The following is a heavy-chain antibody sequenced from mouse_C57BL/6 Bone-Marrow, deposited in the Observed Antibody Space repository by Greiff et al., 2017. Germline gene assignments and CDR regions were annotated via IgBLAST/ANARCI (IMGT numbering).Heavy chain of an antibody. V-gene: IGHV1-7*01. CDR3: SRRPNYYGSSYNDFDD. CDR2: INPSSGYT. J-gene: IGHJ2*01. CDR1: GYTFTSYW. Sequence: VQLQQSGAELAKPGASVKLSCKASGYTFTSYWMHWVKQRPGQGLEWIGYINPSSGYTKYNQQFKDKDTLTVDKSSSTAYMQLSSLTYEASDVYYCSRRPNYYGSSYNDFDDGGQGTTLTVSS. D-gene: IGHD1-1*01.